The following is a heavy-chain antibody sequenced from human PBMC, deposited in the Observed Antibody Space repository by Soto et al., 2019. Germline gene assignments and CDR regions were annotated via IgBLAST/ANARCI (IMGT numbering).Heavy chain of an antibody. Sequence: SETLSLTCAVYGGSFSGYYWSWIRQPPGKGLEWIGEINHSGSTNYSPSLKSRVTISVDTSKNQFSLKLSSVTAADTAVYYCARGVAARPGYYYYYMDVWGKGTTVTVSS. D-gene: IGHD6-6*01. V-gene: IGHV4-34*01. CDR2: INHSGST. CDR1: GGSFSGYY. CDR3: ARGVAARPGYYYYYMDV. J-gene: IGHJ6*03.